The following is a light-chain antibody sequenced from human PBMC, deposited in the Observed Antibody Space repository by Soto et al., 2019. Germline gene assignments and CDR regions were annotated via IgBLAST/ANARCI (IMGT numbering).Light chain of an antibody. CDR2: DSS. V-gene: IGKV3-11*01. Sequence: EIVLTQFPATLSLSPGDGATLSCRASQSVSSYLAWYQQKRGQAPRLLIYDSSHRATGVPARFSGSGSGTDFSLIISSLEPEDFAVYFCQHRAGWPPALTFXGGTKVDIK. J-gene: IGKJ4*01. CDR3: QHRAGWPPALT. CDR1: QSVSSY.